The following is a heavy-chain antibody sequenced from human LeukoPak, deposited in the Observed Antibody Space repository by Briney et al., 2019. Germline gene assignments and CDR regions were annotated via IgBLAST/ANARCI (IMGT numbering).Heavy chain of an antibody. CDR1: GFTLYVYA. CDR3: AREYCSGGSCYGARARYNWFDP. CDR2: ISWNSGSI. Sequence: PGGSLRLSCAASGFTLYVYAMHCVRHAPGKGLEGGSGISWNSGSIGYADSAKGRFTISRDNAKNSLYLQMNSLRAADTAVYYCAREYCSGGSCYGARARYNWFDPWGQGTLVTVSS. D-gene: IGHD2-15*01. J-gene: IGHJ5*02. V-gene: IGHV3-9*01.